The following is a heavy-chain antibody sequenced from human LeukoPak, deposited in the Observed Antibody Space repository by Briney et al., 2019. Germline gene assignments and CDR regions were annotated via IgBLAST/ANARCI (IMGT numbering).Heavy chain of an antibody. Sequence: PGGSLRLSCAASGFTFDDYAMHWVRQAPGKGLEWVSLISGDGSSTYYGDSVKGRFTISRDNAKNSIYLQMDSLRVEDTAIYYCARDSVGDLLDYWGQGTPVTVSS. CDR1: GFTFDDYA. D-gene: IGHD4-17*01. J-gene: IGHJ4*02. CDR2: ISGDGSST. V-gene: IGHV3-43*02. CDR3: ARDSVGDLLDY.